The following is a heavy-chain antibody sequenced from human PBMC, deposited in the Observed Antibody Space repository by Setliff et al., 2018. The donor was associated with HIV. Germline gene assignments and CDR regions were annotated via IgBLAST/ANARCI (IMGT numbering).Heavy chain of an antibody. Sequence: SETLSLTCTVSGGSISSGDYYWSWIRQPPGKGLEWIGYIYYSGSTYYNPSLTSRVTISVDTSKTPFSLKLSSVTVADTAVYYCAVDSSGWSPRESKTGAFDIWGQGTMVTVSS. J-gene: IGHJ3*02. CDR3: AVDSSGWSPRESKTGAFDI. V-gene: IGHV4-30-4*08. CDR2: IYYSGST. CDR1: GGSISSGDYY. D-gene: IGHD6-19*01.